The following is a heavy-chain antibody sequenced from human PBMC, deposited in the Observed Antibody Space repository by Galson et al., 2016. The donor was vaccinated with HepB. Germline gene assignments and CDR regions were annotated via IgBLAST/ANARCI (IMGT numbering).Heavy chain of an antibody. CDR2: IERVGSQ. Sequence: SLRLSCAASGFSIYSMAWVRQAPGKGLEWVASIERVGSQYVDSVTGRFTISRDNTKNSLYLQMNSLRAEDTAIYYCARDPGRTTIEYAFDIWGQGTMVTVSS. D-gene: IGHD1-26*01. CDR1: GFSIYS. V-gene: IGHV3-7*01. CDR3: ARDPGRTTIEYAFDI. J-gene: IGHJ3*02.